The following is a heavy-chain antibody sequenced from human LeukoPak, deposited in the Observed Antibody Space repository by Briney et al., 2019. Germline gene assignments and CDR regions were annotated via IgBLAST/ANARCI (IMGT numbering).Heavy chain of an antibody. J-gene: IGHJ4*02. CDR2: SKNKANSYTG. Sequence: YLRLSCAASGFTFSDHYMGSVRQAPGEGLGWIGSSKNKANSYTGEFAASVKSSYTISKDDTKNQMYLQMDGQKTEDKDVYYCARTRDYCGQGSLVVVSS. V-gene: IGHV3-72*01. CDR3: ARTRDY. CDR1: GFTFSDHY.